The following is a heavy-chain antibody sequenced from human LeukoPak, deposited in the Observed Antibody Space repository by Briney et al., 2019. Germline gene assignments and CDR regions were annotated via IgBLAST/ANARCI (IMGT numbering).Heavy chain of an antibody. CDR3: ARELVGAYYFDY. CDR2: ISAYNGNT. J-gene: IGHJ4*02. CDR1: GYTFTSYG. Sequence: ASVKVSCKASGYTFTSYGISWVRQAPGQGLEWMGWISAYNGNTNYAQKLQGRVTMTTGTSTSTAYMELRSLRSDDTAVYYCARELVGAYYFDYWGQGTLVTVSS. D-gene: IGHD1-26*01. V-gene: IGHV1-18*01.